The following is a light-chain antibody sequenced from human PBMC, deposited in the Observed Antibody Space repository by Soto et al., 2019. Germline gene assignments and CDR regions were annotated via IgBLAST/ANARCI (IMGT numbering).Light chain of an antibody. CDR1: AGPVTNDHY. V-gene: IGLV7-43*01. CDR2: STS. CDR3: LLYFRGAQF. Sequence: QAVVTQEPSLTVSPGGTVTLTCTSSAGPVTNDHYPNWFQQKPGQTPRTLIFSTSNKPSWTPARFSGSLLGGKAALTLSDVQPEDEADYYCLLYFRGAQFFGTGTKVTVL. J-gene: IGLJ1*01.